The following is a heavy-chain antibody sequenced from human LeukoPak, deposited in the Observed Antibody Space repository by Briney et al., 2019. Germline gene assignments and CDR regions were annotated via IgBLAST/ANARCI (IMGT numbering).Heavy chain of an antibody. V-gene: IGHV3-48*03. CDR2: ISSSGNTK. CDR1: GFTFSSYE. Sequence: GGSLRLSCAASGFTFSSYEMNWVHQAPGKGLEWVSYISSSGNTKYYAASVQGRFTISRDNSKSTFYLHMSSLRPEDTAVYFCVKDEYCGSTSCYESWLDPWGQGTLVTVSS. CDR3: VKDEYCGSTSCYESWLDP. J-gene: IGHJ5*02. D-gene: IGHD2-2*01.